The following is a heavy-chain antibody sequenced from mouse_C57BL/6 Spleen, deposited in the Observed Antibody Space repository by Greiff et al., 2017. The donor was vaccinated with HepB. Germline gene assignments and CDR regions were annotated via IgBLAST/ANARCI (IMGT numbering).Heavy chain of an antibody. J-gene: IGHJ2*01. CDR1: GYAFSSSW. Sequence: VQLKESGPELVKPGASVKISCKASGYAFSSSWMNWVKQRPGKGLEWIGRIYPGDGDTNYNGKFKGKATLTADKSSSTAYMQLSSLTSEDSAVYVCARNWDGEYYFDYWGKGTTLTVSS. V-gene: IGHV1-82*01. CDR2: IYPGDGDT. D-gene: IGHD4-1*01. CDR3: ARNWDGEYYFDY.